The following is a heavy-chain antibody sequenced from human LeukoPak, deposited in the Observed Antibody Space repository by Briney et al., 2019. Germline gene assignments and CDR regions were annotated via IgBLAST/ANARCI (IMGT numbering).Heavy chain of an antibody. D-gene: IGHD3-9*01. J-gene: IGHJ6*04. V-gene: IGHV1-69*06. CDR2: IIPIFGTA. CDR3: ARYSPITIFWPSYYYGMDV. Sequence: ASVKVSCRASGGTFSSYAISWVRQAPGQGLEWRGGIIPIFGTANYAQKFQGRVTITADKSTSTAYMELSSLRSEDTAVYYCARYSPITIFWPSYYYGMDVWGKGTTVTVSS. CDR1: GGTFSSYA.